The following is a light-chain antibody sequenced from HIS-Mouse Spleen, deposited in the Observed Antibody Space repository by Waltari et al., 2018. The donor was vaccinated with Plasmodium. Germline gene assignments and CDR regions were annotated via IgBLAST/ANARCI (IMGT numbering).Light chain of an antibody. Sequence: AIQLTHSPSYPSASVGDRVTITCRASQSIRNDLGWYQQKPGKAPKLLNSAASSLQSGVPSRFSGSGSGTDFTLTISSLQPEDFATYYCLQDYNYPYTFGQGTKLEIK. J-gene: IGKJ2*01. V-gene: IGKV1-6*01. CDR1: QSIRND. CDR2: AAS. CDR3: LQDYNYPYT.